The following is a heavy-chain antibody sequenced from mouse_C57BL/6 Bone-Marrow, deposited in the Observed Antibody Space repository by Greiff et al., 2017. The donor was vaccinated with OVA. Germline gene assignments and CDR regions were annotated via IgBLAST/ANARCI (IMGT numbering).Heavy chain of an antibody. V-gene: IGHV1-9*01. Sequence: QVQLQQSGAELMKPGASVKLSCKATGYTFTGYWLEWVKQRPGHGLEWIGEILPGSGSTNYNEKFKGKATFTADTSSNTAYMQLSSLTTEDSAIYYCASQRYDGYLPYWYFDVWGTGTTVTVSS. J-gene: IGHJ1*03. CDR1: GYTFTGYW. CDR2: ILPGSGST. CDR3: ASQRYDGYLPYWYFDV. D-gene: IGHD2-3*01.